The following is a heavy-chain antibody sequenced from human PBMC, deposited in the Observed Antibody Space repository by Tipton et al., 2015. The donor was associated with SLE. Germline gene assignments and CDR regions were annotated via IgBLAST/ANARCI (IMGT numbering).Heavy chain of an antibody. CDR3: ARAGSVAGTKYFDY. D-gene: IGHD6-19*01. CDR2: IYYSGST. Sequence: TLSLTCTASGGSISSYYWSWIRQPPGKGLEWIGYIYYSGSTNYNPSLKSRVTISVDTSKNQFSLKLISVTAADTAVYYCARAGSVAGTKYFDYWGQGTLVTVSS. J-gene: IGHJ4*02. V-gene: IGHV4-59*01. CDR1: GGSISSYY.